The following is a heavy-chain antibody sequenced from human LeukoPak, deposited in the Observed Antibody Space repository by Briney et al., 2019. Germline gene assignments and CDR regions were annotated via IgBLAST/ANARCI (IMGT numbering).Heavy chain of an antibody. J-gene: IGHJ3*02. D-gene: IGHD2-15*01. CDR2: INPYSGDT. CDR3: ARYWAEPAATDDAFDI. Sequence: ASVNVSCKTSGYTFTTYFIHWVRQAPGQGLEWMGGINPYSGDTKYAQKLQGRVTMTRDTSISTAYMELSRLMSDDTAVHYCARYWAEPAATDDAFDIWGQGTMVVVSS. V-gene: IGHV1-2*02. CDR1: GYTFTTYF.